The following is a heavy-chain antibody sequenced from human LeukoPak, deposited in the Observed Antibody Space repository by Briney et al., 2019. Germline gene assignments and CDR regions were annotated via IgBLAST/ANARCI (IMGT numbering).Heavy chain of an antibody. D-gene: IGHD6-13*01. CDR3: ARDFAAAVG. CDR1: GFTFSSYA. J-gene: IGHJ4*02. Sequence: AGGSLRLSCAASGFTFSSYAMHWVRQAPGKGLEWVAVISYDGSNKYYADSVKGRFTISRDNSKNTLYLQMNSLRAEDTAVYYCARDFAAAVGWGQGTLVTVSS. CDR2: ISYDGSNK. V-gene: IGHV3-30-3*01.